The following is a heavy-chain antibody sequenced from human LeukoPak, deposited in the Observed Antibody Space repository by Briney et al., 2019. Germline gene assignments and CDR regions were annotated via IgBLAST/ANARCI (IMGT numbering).Heavy chain of an antibody. CDR3: ARRYDYGGNSGGWFDP. CDR1: GGSFSGYY. D-gene: IGHD4-23*01. CDR2: INHSGST. J-gene: IGHJ5*02. Sequence: SETLSLTCAVYGGSFSGYYWSWIRQPPGKGLEWIGEINHSGSTNYNPSLKSRATISVDTSKNQFSLKLSSVTAADTAVYYCARRYDYGGNSGGWFDPWGQGTLVTVSS. V-gene: IGHV4-34*01.